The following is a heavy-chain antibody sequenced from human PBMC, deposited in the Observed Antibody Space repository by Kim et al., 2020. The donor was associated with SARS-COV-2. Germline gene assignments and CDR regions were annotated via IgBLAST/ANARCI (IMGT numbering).Heavy chain of an antibody. V-gene: IGHV3-33*01. CDR1: GFTFSSYG. J-gene: IGHJ4*02. CDR2: IWYDGSNK. CDR3: ARAPGRGVGAIDY. D-gene: IGHD1-26*01. Sequence: GGSLRLSCAASGFTFSSYGVHWVRQAPGKGLEWVAVIWYDGSNKYYADSVKGRFTISRDNSKNTLYLQMNSLRAEDTAVYYCARAPGRGVGAIDYWGQGTLVTVSS.